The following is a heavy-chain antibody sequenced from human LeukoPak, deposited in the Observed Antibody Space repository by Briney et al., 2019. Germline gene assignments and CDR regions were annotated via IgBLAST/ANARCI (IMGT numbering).Heavy chain of an antibody. CDR1: GYTFTTYD. CDR2: ISTYNGNT. D-gene: IGHD6-6*01. J-gene: IGHJ4*02. Sequence: ASVKVSCKASGYTFTTYDFSWVRQAPREALEWMGWISTYNGNTNYAQKFQGRVTMTTDTSTSTAYMELRSLRSDATAVYYCARGPISARPGLDYGGQGTLVTVSS. V-gene: IGHV1-18*01. CDR3: ARGPISARPGLDY.